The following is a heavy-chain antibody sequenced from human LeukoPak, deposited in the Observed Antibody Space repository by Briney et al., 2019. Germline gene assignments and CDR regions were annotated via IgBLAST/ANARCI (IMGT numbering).Heavy chain of an antibody. Sequence: GESLKISCKGSGYSFTSYWIGWVRQMPGKGLGWMGIIYPGDSDTRYSPSFQGQVTISADKSISTAYLQWSSLKASDTAMYYCARHRDCSSTSCYTPNDAFDIWGQGTMVTVSS. CDR1: GYSFTSYW. CDR2: IYPGDSDT. J-gene: IGHJ3*02. CDR3: ARHRDCSSTSCYTPNDAFDI. V-gene: IGHV5-51*01. D-gene: IGHD2-2*02.